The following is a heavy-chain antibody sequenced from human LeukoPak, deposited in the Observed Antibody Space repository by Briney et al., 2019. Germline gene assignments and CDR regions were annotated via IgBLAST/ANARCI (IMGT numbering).Heavy chain of an antibody. CDR2: VTYDGNNQ. CDR1: GFTFNNYA. CDR3: ARAPVRGAVAGVDY. J-gene: IGHJ4*02. Sequence: GGSLGLSCAASGFTFNNYAMHWVRQAPGKGLEWVAVVTYDGNNQYYADSVKGRFTVSRDNSRNTVNLQMDSLRGEDTAVYYCARAPVRGAVAGVDYWGQGTLVTVSS. D-gene: IGHD6-19*01. V-gene: IGHV3-30-3*01.